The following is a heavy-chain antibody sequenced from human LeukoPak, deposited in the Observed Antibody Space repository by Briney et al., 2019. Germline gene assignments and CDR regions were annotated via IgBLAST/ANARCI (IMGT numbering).Heavy chain of an antibody. CDR2: IYYSGST. D-gene: IGHD6-19*01. V-gene: IGHV4-61*01. Sequence: SETLSLTCTVSGGSVSSGSYYWNWIRQPPGKVLEWIGYIYYSGSTNYNPSLKSRVTISVDTSKNQFSLKLSSVTAADTAVYYCAREAVAGASFDLWGRGTLVTVSS. CDR1: GGSVSSGSYY. CDR3: AREAVAGASFDL. J-gene: IGHJ2*01.